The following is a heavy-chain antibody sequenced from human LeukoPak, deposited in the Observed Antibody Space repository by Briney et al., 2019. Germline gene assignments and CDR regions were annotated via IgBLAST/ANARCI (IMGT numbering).Heavy chain of an antibody. V-gene: IGHV1-69*04. CDR3: ASRSYGYYPQAYYYYYGMDV. J-gene: IGHJ6*02. Sequence: SVKVSCKASGYTFTSYAIHWVRQAPGQGLEWMGRIIPILGIANYAQKFQGRVTITADKSTSTAYMELSSLRSEDTAVYYCASRSYGYYPQAYYYYYGMDVWGQGTTVTVSS. D-gene: IGHD5-18*01. CDR1: GYTFTSYA. CDR2: IIPILGIA.